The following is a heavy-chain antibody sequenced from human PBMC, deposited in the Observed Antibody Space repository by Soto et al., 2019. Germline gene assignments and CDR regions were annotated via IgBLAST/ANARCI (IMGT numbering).Heavy chain of an antibody. CDR1: GGSISSGDYY. Sequence: SETLSLTCTVSGGSISSGDYYWSWIRQPPGKGLEWIGYIYYSGSTYYNPSLKSRVTISVDTSKNQFSLKLSSVTAADTAVYYCARENSGYDSIIDYWGQGTLVTVSS. CDR3: ARENSGYDSIIDY. J-gene: IGHJ4*02. CDR2: IYYSGST. V-gene: IGHV4-30-4*01. D-gene: IGHD5-12*01.